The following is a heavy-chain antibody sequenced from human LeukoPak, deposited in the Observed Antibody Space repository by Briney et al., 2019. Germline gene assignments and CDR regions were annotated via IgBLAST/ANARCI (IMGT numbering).Heavy chain of an antibody. Sequence: ASVKVSCKASGYTFTSYYMHWVRQAPGQGLEWMGIINPSGGSTSYAQKFQGRVTMTRDRSTSTVYMELSSLGSEYPVMYYCARDRYYYDSSGDIRGISIDYWGQGTLVTVSS. D-gene: IGHD3-22*01. CDR1: GYTFTSYY. V-gene: IGHV1-46*01. J-gene: IGHJ4*02. CDR3: ARDRYYYDSSGDIRGISIDY. CDR2: INPSGGST.